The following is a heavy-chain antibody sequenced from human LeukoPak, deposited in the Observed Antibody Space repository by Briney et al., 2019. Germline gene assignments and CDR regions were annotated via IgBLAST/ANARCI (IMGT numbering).Heavy chain of an antibody. CDR2: INPNSGGT. CDR1: GYTFTGYY. V-gene: IGHV1-2*02. Sequence: GASVKVSCKASGYTFTGYYMHWVRQAPGQGLEWMGWINPNSGGTNYAQKFQGRVTMTRDTSISTAYMELSRLRSDDTAVYYCARDRGIVPAATKRYNWLDPWGQGTLVTVSS. CDR3: ARDRGIVPAATKRYNWLDP. D-gene: IGHD2-2*01. J-gene: IGHJ5*02.